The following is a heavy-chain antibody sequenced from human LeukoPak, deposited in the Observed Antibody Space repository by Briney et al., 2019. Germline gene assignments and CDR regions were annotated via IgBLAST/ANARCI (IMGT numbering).Heavy chain of an antibody. D-gene: IGHD5-18*01. V-gene: IGHV3-20*04. J-gene: IGHJ6*03. Sequence: GGSLRLSCAASGFTFDDYGMSWVRQAPGKGLEWVSGINWNGGSTGYADSVKGRFTISRDNAKNSLYLQMNSLRAEDTALYYCARAGYSYGWGYYYYYMDVWGKGTTVTVSS. CDR2: INWNGGST. CDR3: ARAGYSYGWGYYYYYMDV. CDR1: GFTFDDYG.